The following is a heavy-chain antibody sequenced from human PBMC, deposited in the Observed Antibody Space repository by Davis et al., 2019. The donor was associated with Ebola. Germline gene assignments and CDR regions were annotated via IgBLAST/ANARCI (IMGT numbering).Heavy chain of an antibody. J-gene: IGHJ4*02. Sequence: AASVKVSCKASGGTFSSYAISWVRQAPGQGLEWMGRIIPMLGIANYAQKFQGRVTITADKSTSTAYMELRSLRSDDTAVYYCARDPTVTPLDYWGQGTLVTVSS. V-gene: IGHV1-69*04. CDR2: IIPMLGIA. CDR3: ARDPTVTPLDY. CDR1: GGTFSSYA. D-gene: IGHD4-17*01.